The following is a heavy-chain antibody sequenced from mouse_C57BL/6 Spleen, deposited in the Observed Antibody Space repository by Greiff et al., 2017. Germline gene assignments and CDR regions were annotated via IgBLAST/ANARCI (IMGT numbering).Heavy chain of an antibody. CDR1: GYSITSGYY. Sequence: ESGPGLVKPSQSLSLTCSVTGYSITSGYYWNWIRQFPGNKLEWMGYISYDGSHNYNPSLKNRISITRDTSKNQFFLKLNSVTTEDTATYYCARGGTMDYWGQGTSVTVSS. J-gene: IGHJ4*01. CDR3: ARGGTMDY. V-gene: IGHV3-6*01. CDR2: ISYDGSH.